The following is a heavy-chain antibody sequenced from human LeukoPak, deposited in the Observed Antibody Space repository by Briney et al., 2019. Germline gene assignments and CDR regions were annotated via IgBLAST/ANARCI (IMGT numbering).Heavy chain of an antibody. D-gene: IGHD6-13*01. CDR1: GFTFSSYG. V-gene: IGHV3-30*02. CDR2: IRYDGSNK. Sequence: GGSLRLSCAASGFTFSSYGMHWVRQAPGKGLEWVAFIRYDGSNKYYADSVKGRFTISRDNSKNTLYLQMNSLRAEDTAVYYCAKDSDYSSSWQPYYYYYMDVWGKGTTVTVSS. CDR3: AKDSDYSSSWQPYYYYYMDV. J-gene: IGHJ6*03.